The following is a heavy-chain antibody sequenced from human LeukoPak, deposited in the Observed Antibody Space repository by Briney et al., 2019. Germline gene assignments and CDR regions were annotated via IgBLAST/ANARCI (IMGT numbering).Heavy chain of an antibody. V-gene: IGHV3-7*01. D-gene: IGHD3-10*01. CDR1: GFTFSSYW. Sequence: GGSLRLSCAASGFTFSSYWMGWVRQAPGKGLEWVANIKQDGTGTYYDDSVKGRFTISRDNAKKSLYLQMDSLRAEDTAVYYCAKELPTGTDYFDYWGQGTLVIVSS. CDR2: IKQDGTGT. J-gene: IGHJ4*02. CDR3: AKELPTGTDYFDY.